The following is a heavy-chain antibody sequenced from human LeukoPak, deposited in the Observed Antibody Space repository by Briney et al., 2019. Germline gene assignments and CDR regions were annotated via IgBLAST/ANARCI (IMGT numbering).Heavy chain of an antibody. CDR2: IYFRGST. CDR1: SGSISSSNYY. Sequence: PSETLSLTCTVSSGSISSSNYYWGWIRQPPGKGLEWIGSIYFRGSTYYNPSLKSRVTISVDTSKNQFSLKLTSVTAADTAVCYCAGDRTYGTDYWGQGTLVTVSS. D-gene: IGHD3-10*01. CDR3: AGDRTYGTDY. V-gene: IGHV4-39*07. J-gene: IGHJ4*02.